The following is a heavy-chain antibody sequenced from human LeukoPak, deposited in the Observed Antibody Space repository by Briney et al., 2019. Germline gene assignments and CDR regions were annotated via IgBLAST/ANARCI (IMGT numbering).Heavy chain of an antibody. Sequence: GGSLRLSCAASGFTFSGSAMHWVRQASGKGLEWVGRTRSKANSYATAYAASVKGRFTISRDDSKNTAYLQMNSLKTEDTAVYYCTRSYDSSGYCTRWGQGTLVTVSS. J-gene: IGHJ4*02. V-gene: IGHV3-73*01. CDR3: TRSYDSSGYCTR. D-gene: IGHD3-22*01. CDR1: GFTFSGSA. CDR2: TRSKANSYAT.